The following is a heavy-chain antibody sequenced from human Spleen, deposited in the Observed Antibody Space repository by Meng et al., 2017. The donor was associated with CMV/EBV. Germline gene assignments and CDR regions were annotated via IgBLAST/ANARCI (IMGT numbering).Heavy chain of an antibody. D-gene: IGHD3-3*01. CDR2: INHSGST. CDR1: GGSFSGYY. J-gene: IGHJ4*02. V-gene: IGHV4-34*01. Sequence: QLHLQESGPGLVKPSETLSLTCAVYGGSFSGYYWSWIRQPPGKGLEWIGEINHSGSTNYNPSLKSRVTISVDTSKNQFSLKLSSVTAADTAVYYCARGPDLEWLLDYWGQGTLVTVSS. CDR3: ARGPDLEWLLDY.